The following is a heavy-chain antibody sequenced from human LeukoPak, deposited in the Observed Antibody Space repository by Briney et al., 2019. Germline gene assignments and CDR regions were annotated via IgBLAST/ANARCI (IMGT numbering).Heavy chain of an antibody. CDR1: GFGFGSYG. CDR2: ISFEGSNR. V-gene: IGHV3-30*03. Sequence: GGSLRLSCAASGFGFGSYGIHWVRQAPGKGLEWVAVISFEGSNRYYGDSVKGRFTISRDNSKDMVYLQMNSLRTEDTAVYYCARTREQWQVLDYWGQGTLVTVSS. CDR3: ARTREQWQVLDY. D-gene: IGHD6-19*01. J-gene: IGHJ4*02.